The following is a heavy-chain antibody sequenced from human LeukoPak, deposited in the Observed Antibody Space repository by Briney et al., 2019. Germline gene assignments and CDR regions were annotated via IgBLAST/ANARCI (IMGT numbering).Heavy chain of an antibody. J-gene: IGHJ4*02. CDR1: GASISSYY. V-gene: IGHV4-4*07. CDR3: ARVRSHYYDSSGYQYYFDY. D-gene: IGHD3-22*01. Sequence: SETLSLTCTVSGASISSYYWSWIRQPAGKGLERIGRIYTSGSTNYNPSLKSRVTMSVDTSKNQFSLKLSSVTAADTAVYYCARVRSHYYDSSGYQYYFDYWGQGTLVAVSS. CDR2: IYTSGST.